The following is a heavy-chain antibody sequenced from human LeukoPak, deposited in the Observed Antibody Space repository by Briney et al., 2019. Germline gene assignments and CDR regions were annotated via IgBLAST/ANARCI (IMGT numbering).Heavy chain of an antibody. J-gene: IGHJ4*02. V-gene: IGHV4-34*01. CDR3: ARGRGYSYGYYVPLAYYFDY. CDR2: INHSGST. CDR1: GGSFSGYY. D-gene: IGHD5-18*01. Sequence: SETLSLTCAVYGGSFSGYYWGWIRQPPGKGLEWIGGINHSGSTNYNPSLKSRVTISVDTSKNQFSLKLSSVTAADTAVYYCARGRGYSYGYYVPLAYYFDYWGQGTLVTVSS.